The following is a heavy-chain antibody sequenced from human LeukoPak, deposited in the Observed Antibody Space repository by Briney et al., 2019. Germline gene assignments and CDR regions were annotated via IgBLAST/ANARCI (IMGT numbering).Heavy chain of an antibody. CDR3: AKDYYGSGSYYIRDYTPFDY. V-gene: IGHV3-30*02. J-gene: IGHJ4*02. D-gene: IGHD3-10*01. Sequence: GGSLRLSCAASGFTFSSYGMHWVRRAPGKGLEWVAFIRYDGSNKYYADSVKGRFTISRDNSKNTLYLQMNSLRAEDTAVYYCAKDYYGSGSYYIRDYTPFDYWGQGTLVTVSS. CDR2: IRYDGSNK. CDR1: GFTFSSYG.